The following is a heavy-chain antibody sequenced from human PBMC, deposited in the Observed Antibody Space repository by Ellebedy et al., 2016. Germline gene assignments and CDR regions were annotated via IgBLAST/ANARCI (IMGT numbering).Heavy chain of an antibody. Sequence: SGPTLVKPTQTLTLTCTVSGFSLSATGVVVGWVRQPPGKALEWLAFIYWNDDKRYSPSLQSRLTITKDTSKNQVVLTMTNMDPVDTATYYCARMLGRMGYFDLWGRGTLVTVSS. CDR1: GFSLSATGVV. D-gene: IGHD2-8*01. V-gene: IGHV2-5*01. CDR2: IYWNDDK. CDR3: ARMLGRMGYFDL. J-gene: IGHJ2*01.